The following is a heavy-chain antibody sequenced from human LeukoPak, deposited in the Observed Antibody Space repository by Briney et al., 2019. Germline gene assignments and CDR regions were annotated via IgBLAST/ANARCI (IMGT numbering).Heavy chain of an antibody. Sequence: PSETLSLTCSVSGGSISSTTYHWGWVRRPPGKGLEWIGSIYYSGNTYYNPSLKSRLTISVDMPKNQFSLKLSSVTAADTAVYYCTRLINGSPGDYCGQGTLVTVSS. D-gene: IGHD2-8*01. J-gene: IGHJ4*02. CDR2: IYYSGNT. V-gene: IGHV4-39*01. CDR3: TRLINGSPGDY. CDR1: GGSISSTTYH.